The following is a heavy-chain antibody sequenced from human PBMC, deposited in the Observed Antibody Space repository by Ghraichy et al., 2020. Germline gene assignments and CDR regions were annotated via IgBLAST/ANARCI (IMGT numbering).Heavy chain of an antibody. V-gene: IGHV3-30*18. Sequence: GGSLRLSCAASGFTFSSYGMHWVRQAPGKGLEWVAVISYDGSNKYYADSVKGRFTISRDNSKNTLYLQMNSLRAEDTAVYYCAKDPNYDILTGYYAPSYFDYWGQGTLVTVSS. J-gene: IGHJ4*02. CDR1: GFTFSSYG. CDR3: AKDPNYDILTGYYAPSYFDY. CDR2: ISYDGSNK. D-gene: IGHD3-9*01.